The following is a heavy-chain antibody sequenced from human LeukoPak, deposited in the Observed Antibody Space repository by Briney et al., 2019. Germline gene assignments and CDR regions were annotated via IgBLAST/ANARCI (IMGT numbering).Heavy chain of an antibody. CDR2: MYSGGTT. Sequence: GGSLRLSCAASGFSVSTNFMNWVRQAPGRGLEWVSVMYSGGTTSYADSVKGRFTISRDNSKNTVSLQMNSLRIDDTAVYYCAREGYSSGSRAGIDYWGQGTLVTVSS. D-gene: IGHD5-18*01. CDR1: GFSVSTNF. CDR3: AREGYSSGSRAGIDY. V-gene: IGHV3-53*05. J-gene: IGHJ4*02.